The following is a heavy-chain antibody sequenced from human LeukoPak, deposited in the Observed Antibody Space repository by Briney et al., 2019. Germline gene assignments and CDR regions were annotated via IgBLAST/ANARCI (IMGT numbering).Heavy chain of an antibody. CDR3: ATYSSLNRREFQY. D-gene: IGHD3-22*01. CDR2: IKTDGSEK. Sequence: GGSLRLSCAASGFSFGSYGMHWVRQAPGKGLQWVANIKTDGSEKYYVDSVKGRFTISRDNAKNSLYLQMNSLRAEDTAVYYCATYSSLNRREFQYWGQSTLLTVSS. CDR1: GFSFGSYG. V-gene: IGHV3-7*01. J-gene: IGHJ1*01.